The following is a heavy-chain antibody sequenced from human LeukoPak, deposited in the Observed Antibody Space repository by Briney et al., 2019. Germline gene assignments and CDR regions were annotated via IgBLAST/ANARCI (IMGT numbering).Heavy chain of an antibody. D-gene: IGHD3-3*01. J-gene: IGHJ6*03. CDR2: NYYSGST. CDR1: GGSISSGGYY. V-gene: IGHV4-31*03. CDR3: ARDQYSLFGVVAYMDV. Sequence: SETLSLTCTVSGGSISSGGYYWSWIRQHPGKGLEWIGYNYYSGSTYYNPSLKSRVTISVDTSKNQFSLKLSSVTAADTAVYYCARDQYSLFGVVAYMDVWGKGTTVTVSS.